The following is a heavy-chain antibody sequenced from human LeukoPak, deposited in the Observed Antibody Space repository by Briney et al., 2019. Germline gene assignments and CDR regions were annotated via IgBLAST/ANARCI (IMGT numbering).Heavy chain of an antibody. D-gene: IGHD3-3*01. V-gene: IGHV4-61*02. J-gene: IGHJ4*02. Sequence: TSQTLSLTCTVSGGSISSGSYYWSWIRQPAGKGLEWIERIYTSGSTNYNPSLKSRVTISVDTSKNQFSLKLSSVTAADTAVYYCARDRPGRYDFWSGYSDYWGQGTLVTVSS. CDR3: ARDRPGRYDFWSGYSDY. CDR2: IYTSGST. CDR1: GGSISSGSYY.